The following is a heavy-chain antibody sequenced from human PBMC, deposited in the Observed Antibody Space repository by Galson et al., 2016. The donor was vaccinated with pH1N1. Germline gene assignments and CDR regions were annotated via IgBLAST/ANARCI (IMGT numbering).Heavy chain of an antibody. V-gene: IGHV6-1*01. J-gene: IGHJ3*02. D-gene: IGHD3-3*01. Sequence: CAISGDSVSSNSATWNWIRQSPSRGLGWLGRTYYRSKWYNDYAESVKSRIIISPDTSKNQLSLQLNSVTPADTAVYYCARGVIDYDFWSGYQDHAAFDIWGQGTMVIVSS. CDR1: GDSVSSNSAT. CDR2: TYYRSKWYN. CDR3: ARGVIDYDFWSGYQDHAAFDI.